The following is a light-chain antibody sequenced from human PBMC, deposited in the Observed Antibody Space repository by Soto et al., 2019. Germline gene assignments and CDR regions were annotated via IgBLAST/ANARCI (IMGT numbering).Light chain of an antibody. J-gene: IGKJ1*01. V-gene: IGKV1D-16*01. CDR3: QQYNRFSTWT. CDR1: QDISGW. Sequence: IQMTQSPSSVSASVADRATITWRASQDISGWLAWFQQKPGEAPKLLIYGAFSLQSGVPSRFSGSGSGTEFTLTISSLQPDDFATYYCQQYNRFSTWTFGQGTKVDI. CDR2: GAF.